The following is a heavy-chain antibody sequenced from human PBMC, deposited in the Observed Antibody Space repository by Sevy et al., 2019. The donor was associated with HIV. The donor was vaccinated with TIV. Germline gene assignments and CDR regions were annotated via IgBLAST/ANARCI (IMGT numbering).Heavy chain of an antibody. CDR2: INGNGGRS. D-gene: IGHD3-16*01. V-gene: IGHV3-20*04. CDR3: ARDPFGGYYFDH. J-gene: IGHJ4*02. CDR1: GFTFDDFG. Sequence: GGSLRLSCAASGFTFDDFGMSWVRQAPGKGLEWVSAINGNGGRSAYGDSVKGRFTISRDNAKNTLYLQMNSLRAEDTALYFCARDPFGGYYFDHWGPGTLVTVSS.